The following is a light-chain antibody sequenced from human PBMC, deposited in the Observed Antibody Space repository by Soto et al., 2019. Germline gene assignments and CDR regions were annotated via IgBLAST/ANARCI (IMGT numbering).Light chain of an antibody. CDR2: GAS. V-gene: IGKV3-20*01. Sequence: EILLRQTARKLSLSPNERDTLAGRAIQSVSSSYLAWYQQKPGQAPRLLIYGASSRATGIPDRFSGSGSGTAFTHTISSLQSADFAAYYCQQYPDWAPITVGQGTRLEIK. J-gene: IGKJ5*01. CDR3: QQYPDWAPIT. CDR1: QSVSSSY.